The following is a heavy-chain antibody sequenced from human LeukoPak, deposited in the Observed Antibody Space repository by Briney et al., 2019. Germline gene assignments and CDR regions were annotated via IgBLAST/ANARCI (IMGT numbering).Heavy chain of an antibody. CDR1: GYTFTSYY. V-gene: IGHV1-46*01. J-gene: IGHJ5*02. D-gene: IGHD6-13*01. CDR2: INPSGGST. CDR3: ARGGYSSSWYYSWFDP. Sequence: ASVKVSCKASGYTFTSYYMHWVRQAHGQGLEWMGIINPSGGSTSYAQKFQGRVTMTRDTSTSTVHMELSSLRSEDTAVYYCARGGYSSSWYYSWFDPWGQGTLVTVSS.